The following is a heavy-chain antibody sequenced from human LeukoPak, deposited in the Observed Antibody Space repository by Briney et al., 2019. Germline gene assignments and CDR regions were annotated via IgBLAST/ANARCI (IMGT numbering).Heavy chain of an antibody. J-gene: IGHJ4*02. D-gene: IGHD3-3*01. CDR1: ASTFSSYT. V-gene: IGHV3-7*01. CDR2: IKQDGSEK. Sequence: GGSLRLSCAASASTFSSYTMNWVRQAPGKGLEWVANIKQDGSEKYYVDSVKGRFTISRDNAKNSLYLQMNSLRAEDTAVYYCARDQNDFWSGYYRRGGGIHFDYWGQGTLVTVSS. CDR3: ARDQNDFWSGYYRRGGGIHFDY.